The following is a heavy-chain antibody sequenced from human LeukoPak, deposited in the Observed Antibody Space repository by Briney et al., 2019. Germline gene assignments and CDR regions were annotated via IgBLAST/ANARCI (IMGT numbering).Heavy chain of an antibody. J-gene: IGHJ2*01. V-gene: IGHV4-39*07. CDR2: IYYSGST. D-gene: IGHD5-24*01. Sequence: SETLSLTCTVSGGSINSSSYYWGWIRQPPGKGLEWIGTIYYSGSTYYNPSLKSRVTISVDTSKNQFSLKLSSVTAADTAVYYCARDFRFGVATIDLRYFDLWGRGTLVTVSS. CDR1: GGSINSSSYY. CDR3: ARDFRFGVATIDLRYFDL.